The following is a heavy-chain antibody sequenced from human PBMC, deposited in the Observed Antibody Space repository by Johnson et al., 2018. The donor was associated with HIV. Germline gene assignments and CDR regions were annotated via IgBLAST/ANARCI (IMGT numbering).Heavy chain of an antibody. CDR1: GFTFSSYW. D-gene: IGHD1-1*01. Sequence: VQLVESGGGLVQPGGSLRLSCAASGFTFSSYWISWVRQAPGKGLEWVANIKQDGSEKYYVDSVKGRFTISRDNAKNSLYVQMNSLRAEDTAMYYCTGGWYNLSAFDIWGQGTMVTVSS. CDR3: TGGWYNLSAFDI. V-gene: IGHV3-7*04. J-gene: IGHJ3*02. CDR2: IKQDGSEK.